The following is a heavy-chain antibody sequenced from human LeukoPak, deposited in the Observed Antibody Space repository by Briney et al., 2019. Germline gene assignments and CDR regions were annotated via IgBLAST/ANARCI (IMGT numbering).Heavy chain of an antibody. D-gene: IGHD6-6*01. V-gene: IGHV4-34*01. CDR2: INHSGST. J-gene: IGHJ4*02. Sequence: SETLSPTCAVYGGSFSGYYWSWIRQPPGKGLEWIGEINHSGSTNYNPSLKSRVTISVDTSKNQFSLKLSSVTAADTAVYYCASTGPSSSDDYWGQGTLVTVSS. CDR1: GGSFSGYY. CDR3: ASTGPSSSDDY.